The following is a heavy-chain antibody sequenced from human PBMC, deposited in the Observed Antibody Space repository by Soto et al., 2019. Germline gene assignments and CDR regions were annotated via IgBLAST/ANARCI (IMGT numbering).Heavy chain of an antibody. CDR2: INPNSGGT. CDR3: AREVIAVAGTDYYYYYGMDV. J-gene: IGHJ6*02. D-gene: IGHD6-19*01. V-gene: IGHV1-2*02. CDR1: GYTFTGYY. Sequence: ASVKVSCKASGYTFTGYYMHWVRQAPGQGLEWMGWINPNSGGTNYAQKFQGRVTMTRDTSISTAYMELSRLRSDDTAVYYCAREVIAVAGTDYYYYYGMDVWGQGTTVTVSS.